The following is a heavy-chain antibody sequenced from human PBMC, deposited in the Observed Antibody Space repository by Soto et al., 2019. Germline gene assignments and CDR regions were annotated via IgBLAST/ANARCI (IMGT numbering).Heavy chain of an antibody. Sequence: QVQLQESGPGLVKPSQTLSLTCTVSGGSISSGDYYWSWIRQPPGKGLEWIGYIYYSGSTYNNPSLKSRVTISVDTSKNQFSLKLSSVTAADTAVYYCAREERQWFHWFDPWGQGTLVTVSS. V-gene: IGHV4-30-4*01. J-gene: IGHJ5*02. D-gene: IGHD3-22*01. CDR1: GGSISSGDYY. CDR2: IYYSGST. CDR3: AREERQWFHWFDP.